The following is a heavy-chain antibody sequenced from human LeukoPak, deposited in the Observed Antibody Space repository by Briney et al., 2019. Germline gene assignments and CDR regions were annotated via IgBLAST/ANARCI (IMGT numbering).Heavy chain of an antibody. D-gene: IGHD6-13*01. CDR3: ARALPYSSSWFFDY. V-gene: IGHV1-46*01. CDR1: GYTFTGYW. J-gene: IGHJ4*02. Sequence: GASVKVSCKAFGYTFTGYWMHWVRQAPRQGPEWMGVNSTSGGSTIYAQKFKGRVTLTRDMSTSTDYLELSSLRSEDTAVYYCARALPYSSSWFFDYWGQGTLVTVSS. CDR2: NSTSGGST.